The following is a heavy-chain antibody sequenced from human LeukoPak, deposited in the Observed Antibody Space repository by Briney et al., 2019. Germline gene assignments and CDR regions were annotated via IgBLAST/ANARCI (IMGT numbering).Heavy chain of an antibody. V-gene: IGHV3-21*01. CDR2: ISSSSSYI. D-gene: IGHD3-22*01. CDR3: ARGHYDSSGYFY. J-gene: IGHJ4*02. CDR1: GFTFSSYS. Sequence: GGSLRLSCEASGFTFSSYSMNWVRQAPGKGLEWVSSISSSSSYIYYADSVKGRFTISRDNAKNSLYLQMNSLRAEDTAVYYCARGHYDSSGYFYWGQGTLVTVSS.